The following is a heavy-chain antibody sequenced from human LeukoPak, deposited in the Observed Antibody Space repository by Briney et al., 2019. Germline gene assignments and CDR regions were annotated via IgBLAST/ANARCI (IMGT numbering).Heavy chain of an antibody. J-gene: IGHJ5*02. CDR3: ARVSNYYDSSGPPQGWFDP. D-gene: IGHD3-22*01. V-gene: IGHV4-59*01. CDR1: GGSISSYY. CDR2: IYYSGST. Sequence: SETLSLTCTVSGGSISSYYWSWIRQPPGKGLEWIGYIYYSGSTNYNPSLKSRVTISVDTSKNQFSLKLSSLTAADTAVYYCARVSNYYDSSGPPQGWFDPWGQGTLVTVSS.